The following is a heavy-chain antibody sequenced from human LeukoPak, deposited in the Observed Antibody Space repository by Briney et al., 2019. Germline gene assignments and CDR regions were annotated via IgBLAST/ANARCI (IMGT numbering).Heavy chain of an antibody. CDR1: GFTFSIYW. CDR3: ARARVGTTSLSLDL. J-gene: IGHJ5*02. CDR2: ISSDGSTS. V-gene: IGHV3-74*01. D-gene: IGHD1-26*01. Sequence: GGSLRLSCAASGFTFSIYWMHWVRQAPGKGLVWVSYISSDGSTSNYADSVKGRFTISRDNAKNMLYLQMNSLRVEDTAVYYCARARVGTTSLSLDLWGQGTLVTVSS.